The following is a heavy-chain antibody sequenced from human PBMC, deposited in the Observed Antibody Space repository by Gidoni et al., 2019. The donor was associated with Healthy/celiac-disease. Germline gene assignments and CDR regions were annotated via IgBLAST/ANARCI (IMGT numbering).Heavy chain of an antibody. J-gene: IGHJ6*03. V-gene: IGHV1-69*06. D-gene: IGHD3-16*02. Sequence: QVQLVQSGAEVKKPGSSVKVSCKASGGTFSSYAISWVRQAPGQGLEWMGGIIPIFGTANYAQKFQGRVTITADKSTSTAYMELSSLRSEDTAVYYCARALYLIRIAERLSGYYYYYMDVWGKGTTVTVSS. CDR2: IIPIFGTA. CDR1: GGTFSSYA. CDR3: ARALYLIRIAERLSGYYYYYMDV.